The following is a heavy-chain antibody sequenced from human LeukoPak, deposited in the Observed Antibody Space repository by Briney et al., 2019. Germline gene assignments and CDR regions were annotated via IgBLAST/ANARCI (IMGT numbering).Heavy chain of an antibody. CDR3: ARDLSSYYDFWSGPGKTYYLDY. CDR2: ISSSSSYI. Sequence: GGSLRLSCAASGFTFSSYSMNWVRQAPGKGLEWVSSISSSSSYIYYADSVKGRFTISRDNAKNSLYLQMNSLRAEDTAVYYCARDLSSYYDFWSGPGKTYYLDYWGQGTLVTVSS. CDR1: GFTFSSYS. D-gene: IGHD3-3*01. V-gene: IGHV3-21*01. J-gene: IGHJ4*02.